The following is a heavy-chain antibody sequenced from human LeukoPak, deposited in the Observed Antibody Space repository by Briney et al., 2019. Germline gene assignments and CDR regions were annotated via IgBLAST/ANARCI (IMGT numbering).Heavy chain of an antibody. J-gene: IGHJ4*02. Sequence: ASVKVSCKASGYTFTGYFVHWVRQAPGQGLEWMGWINPNSGATNYAQNFQGRVTMTRDTSISTAYMELSRLRSDDTAVYYCARVNNYYDSRGYLYYFDYWGQGTLVTVSS. CDR3: ARVNNYYDSRGYLYYFDY. V-gene: IGHV1-2*02. D-gene: IGHD3-22*01. CDR2: INPNSGAT. CDR1: GYTFTGYF.